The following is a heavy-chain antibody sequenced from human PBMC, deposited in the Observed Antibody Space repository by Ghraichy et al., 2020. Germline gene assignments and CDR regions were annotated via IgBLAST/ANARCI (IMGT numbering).Heavy chain of an antibody. D-gene: IGHD3/OR15-3a*01. Sequence: GESLNISCATSGFTFSIHSMSWARQVPGKGLEWVSSISYDGVTTYYADSVQGRFTISRDNSRKSLFLQLNSLRAEDTAIYYCARDLPGLVWFDDWGQGTLVTVSS. CDR2: ISYDGVTT. J-gene: IGHJ4*02. CDR3: ARDLPGLVWFDD. V-gene: IGHV3-23*01. CDR1: GFTFSIHS.